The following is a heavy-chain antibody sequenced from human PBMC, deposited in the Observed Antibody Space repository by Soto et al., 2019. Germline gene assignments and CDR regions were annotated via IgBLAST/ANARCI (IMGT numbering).Heavy chain of an antibody. V-gene: IGHV1-69*13. D-gene: IGHD1-7*01. J-gene: IGHJ6*02. CDR3: AREELPIYYYGMDV. CDR1: GGTFSSYA. CDR2: IIPIFGTA. Sequence: RASVKVSCKASGGTFSSYAISWVRQAPGQGLEWMGGIIPIFGTANYAQKFQGRVTITADESTSTAYMELSSLRSEDTAVYYCAREELPIYYYGMDVWGQGTTVTVSS.